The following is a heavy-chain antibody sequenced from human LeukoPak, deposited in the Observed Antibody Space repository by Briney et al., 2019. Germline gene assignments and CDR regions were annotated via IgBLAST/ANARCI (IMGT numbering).Heavy chain of an antibody. V-gene: IGHV4-4*08. CDR3: ARGREWELSTHFDY. J-gene: IGHJ4*02. CDR2: ISNTEAP. D-gene: IGHD1-26*01. CDR1: GGSISDHY. Sequence: SETLSLTCSVSGGSISDHYWSWIRQPPGKGLEWIAYISNTEAPNYNPSLNARVTMSLDMSKNELTLRLSSVTAEDTAVYYCARGREWELSTHFDYWGQGTLVTVSS.